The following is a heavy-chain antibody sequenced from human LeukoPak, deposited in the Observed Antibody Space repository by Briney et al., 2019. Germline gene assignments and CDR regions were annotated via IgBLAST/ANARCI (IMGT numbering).Heavy chain of an antibody. D-gene: IGHD3-10*01. CDR3: ARDSSRRASGY. CDR2: IYYSGST. Sequence: PSETLSLTCTVSGGSISSSSYYWGWIRQPPGKGLEWIGSIYYSGSTYHNPSLKSRVTISVDTSKNQFSLKLSSVTAADTAVYYCARDSSRRASGYWGQGTLVTVSS. V-gene: IGHV4-39*07. J-gene: IGHJ4*02. CDR1: GGSISSSSYY.